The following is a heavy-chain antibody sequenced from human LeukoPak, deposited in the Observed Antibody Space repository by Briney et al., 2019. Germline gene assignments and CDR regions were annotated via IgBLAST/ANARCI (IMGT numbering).Heavy chain of an antibody. CDR2: ISWNGGYT. J-gene: IGHJ4*02. CDR1: RFTFDDYT. CDR3: SKDASGIEVPGTWYYFDY. V-gene: IGHV3-43*01. Sequence: PGGSLRLSCAASRFTFDDYTMHWVRQAPGKGLEWVSLISWNGGYTYYADSVKGRFTISRDNSKNSLYLQMNSLRSEDTAFYYCSKDASGIEVPGTWYYFDYWGQGTLVTVSS. D-gene: IGHD6-19*01.